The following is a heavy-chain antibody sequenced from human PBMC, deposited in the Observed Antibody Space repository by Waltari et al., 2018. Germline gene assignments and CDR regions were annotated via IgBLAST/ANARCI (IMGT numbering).Heavy chain of an antibody. CDR3: ARDLRSWPYYLDY. Sequence: EVHLVESGGGLVQPGGSRGLSCAASGFAFTVYWMSWVRQAPGKGPEWVGNIHKDGSEKNYVDYVKGRFTISRDNAKKSVYLELNSLRADDTAVYYCARDLRSWPYYLDYWGQGTLVTVSS. CDR2: IHKDGSEK. D-gene: IGHD6-13*01. CDR1: GFAFTVYW. J-gene: IGHJ4*02. V-gene: IGHV3-7*01.